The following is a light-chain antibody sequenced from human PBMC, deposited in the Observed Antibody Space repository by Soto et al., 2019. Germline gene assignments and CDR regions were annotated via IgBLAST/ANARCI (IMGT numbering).Light chain of an antibody. J-gene: IGKJ4*01. Sequence: ELVMTQSPATLSVSPGERATLSCRASQRISSNLAWYQQRRGQAPRLLIYGASNRATGIPARFSGSGSGTDFTLTISSLEPEDFAVYYCQQRSNWLLTFGGGTKVDIK. V-gene: IGKV3-11*01. CDR2: GAS. CDR3: QQRSNWLLT. CDR1: QRISSN.